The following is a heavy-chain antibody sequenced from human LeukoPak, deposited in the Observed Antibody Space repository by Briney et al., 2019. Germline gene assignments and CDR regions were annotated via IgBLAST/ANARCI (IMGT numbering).Heavy chain of an antibody. CDR1: GFTVSSNY. Sequence: GGSLRLSCAASGFTVSSNYMSWVRQAPGKGLEWVSAISGSGVATYYADSVKGRFTISRDNSKNTLYLQMNSLRAGDTAVYYCAKGNYDFWSGYPGLSYFDYWGQGTLVTVSS. CDR2: ISGSGVAT. V-gene: IGHV3-23*01. D-gene: IGHD3-3*01. J-gene: IGHJ4*02. CDR3: AKGNYDFWSGYPGLSYFDY.